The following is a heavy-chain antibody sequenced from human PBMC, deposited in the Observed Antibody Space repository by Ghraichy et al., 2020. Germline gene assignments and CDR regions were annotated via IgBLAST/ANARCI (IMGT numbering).Heavy chain of an antibody. J-gene: IGHJ4*02. CDR3: ARQLYYYGSGRKDEYLDY. V-gene: IGHV3-48*02. D-gene: IGHD3-10*01. CDR1: GFTFSSYS. CDR2: ISSSSSTI. Sequence: GGSLRLSCAASGFTFSSYSMNWVRQAPGKGLEWVSYISSSSSTIYYADSVKGRFTISRDNAKNSLYLQMNSLRDEDTAVYYCARQLYYYGSGRKDEYLDYWGQGTLVTVSS.